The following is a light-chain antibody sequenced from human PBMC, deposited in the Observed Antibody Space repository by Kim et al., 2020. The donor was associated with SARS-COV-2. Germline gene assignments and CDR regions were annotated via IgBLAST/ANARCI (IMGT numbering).Light chain of an antibody. CDR3: NSRDSSGNHVV. J-gene: IGLJ2*01. V-gene: IGLV3-19*01. Sequence: ALGQKVRITCQGDSLRNYFASWYQQKPGQAPVLVIYGKNNRPSGIPDRFSGSSSGNTASLTITGAQAEDEADYYCNSRDSSGNHVVFGGGTQLTVL. CDR1: SLRNYF. CDR2: GKN.